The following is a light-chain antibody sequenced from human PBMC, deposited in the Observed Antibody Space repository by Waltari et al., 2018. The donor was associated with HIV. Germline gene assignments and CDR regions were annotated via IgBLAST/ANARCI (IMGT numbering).Light chain of an antibody. Sequence: EIVMTQSAATLSASPGERVTLSCRASQSVANSLAWYQQKPGQAPRLLIYGASTRATTIPVRFSGSGSGTEFTLTISSLESEDFAVYFCQQYNNWPFTFGPGTTVDLK. V-gene: IGKV3-15*01. CDR1: QSVANS. J-gene: IGKJ3*01. CDR3: QQYNNWPFT. CDR2: GAS.